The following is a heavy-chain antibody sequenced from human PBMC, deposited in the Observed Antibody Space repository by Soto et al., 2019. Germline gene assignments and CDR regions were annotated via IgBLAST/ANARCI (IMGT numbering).Heavy chain of an antibody. J-gene: IGHJ4*02. CDR2: IKSDESTT. Sequence: EVQLVESGGGLVQPGGSLRLSSAASGFIFTDYWIHWVRQAPGKGLVWVSRIKSDESTTNYADSVWGRLTISRDNAKNTVYLQINSLRAEDTAVYYCARGARNYYYFDYWGQGTLVTVSS. D-gene: IGHD3-10*01. CDR3: ARGARNYYYFDY. CDR1: GFIFTDYW. V-gene: IGHV3-74*01.